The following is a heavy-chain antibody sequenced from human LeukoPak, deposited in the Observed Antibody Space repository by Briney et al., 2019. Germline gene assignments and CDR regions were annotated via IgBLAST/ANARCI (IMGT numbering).Heavy chain of an antibody. CDR1: LFTDSSNL. CDR3: ARSTVDYHPPFDY. J-gene: IGHJ4*02. CDR2: IYSGGSR. Sequence: GGGLRHSRVACLFTDSSNLTSAVRPALGTRREGVSVIYSGGSRNYAVSVKGRFTITRDNSKNSLYLQMNSLRADDTAVYYCARSTVDYHPPFDYWGQGTLVTVSS. V-gene: IGHV3-53*01. D-gene: IGHD4-11*01.